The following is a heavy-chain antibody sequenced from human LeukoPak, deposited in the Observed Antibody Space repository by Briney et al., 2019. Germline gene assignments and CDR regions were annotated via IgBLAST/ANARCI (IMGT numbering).Heavy chain of an antibody. CDR3: ARDTFYSSGVYGLDV. D-gene: IGHD3-22*01. J-gene: IGHJ6*02. V-gene: IGHV3-23*01. CDR1: GFTFSNSA. Sequence: GGSLRLSCAASGFTFSNSAMSWFRQAPGKGLEWVSTLSGSGITTYYADSVKGRFTISRDNSKNTLYLQMNSLRAEDTAVYYCARDTFYSSGVYGLDVWGQGTTVTASS. CDR2: LSGSGITT.